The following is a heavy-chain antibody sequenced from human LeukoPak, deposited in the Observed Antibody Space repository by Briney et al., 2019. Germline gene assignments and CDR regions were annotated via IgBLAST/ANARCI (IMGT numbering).Heavy chain of an antibody. Sequence: GGSLRLSCAASGFSFSSYSMNWVRQAPGKGLEWVSFISSRSSTINYADSVKGRFTISRDNAKNSLYLQMNSLRAEDTAVYYCARGGFGDPGDYWGQGTLVTVSS. CDR3: ARGGFGDPGDY. V-gene: IGHV3-48*04. CDR2: ISSRSSTI. J-gene: IGHJ4*02. D-gene: IGHD3-10*01. CDR1: GFSFSSYS.